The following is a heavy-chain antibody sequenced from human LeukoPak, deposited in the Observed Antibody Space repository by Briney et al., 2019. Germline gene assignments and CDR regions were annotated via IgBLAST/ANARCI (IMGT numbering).Heavy chain of an antibody. J-gene: IGHJ6*03. CDR3: ARVTNNYPRYYYMDV. V-gene: IGHV1-8*01. D-gene: IGHD4-11*01. CDR2: MNPNSGNT. Sequence: ASVKASCKASGYTFTSYDINWVRQATGQGLEWMGWMNPNSGNTGYAQKFQGRVTMTRNTSISTAYMELSSLRSEDTAVYYCARVTNNYPRYYYMDVWGKGTTVTVSS. CDR1: GYTFTSYD.